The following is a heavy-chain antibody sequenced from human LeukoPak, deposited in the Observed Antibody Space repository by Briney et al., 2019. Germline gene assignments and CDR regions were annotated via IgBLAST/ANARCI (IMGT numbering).Heavy chain of an antibody. CDR1: GGSISSGDYY. CDR2: IYYSGRT. V-gene: IGHV4-30-4*08. J-gene: IGHJ4*02. CDR3: ASLPLELFFDY. D-gene: IGHD1-26*01. Sequence: SETLSLTCTVSGGSISSGDYYWSWIRQPPGKGLEWIGYIYYSGRTYYNPSLKSRVTISVDTSKNQFSLKLSSVTAADTAVYYCASLPLELFFDYWGQGTLVTVSS.